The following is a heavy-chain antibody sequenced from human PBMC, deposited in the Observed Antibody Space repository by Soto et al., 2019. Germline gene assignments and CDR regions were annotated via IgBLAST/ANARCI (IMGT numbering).Heavy chain of an antibody. Sequence: EVQLVESGGSVVRPGGSVRLSCAASGFIFDDYGMSWVRQAPGKGLEWVSGINWNGGSTGYADSVKGRFTISRDNAKAYLYLQMNSLRDEDTALYYCARDRGGLRYCSGDNCYGLFDYWGQGPLVTVSS. CDR2: INWNGGST. D-gene: IGHD2-15*01. CDR1: GFIFDDYG. J-gene: IGHJ4*02. CDR3: ARDRGGLRYCSGDNCYGLFDY. V-gene: IGHV3-20*04.